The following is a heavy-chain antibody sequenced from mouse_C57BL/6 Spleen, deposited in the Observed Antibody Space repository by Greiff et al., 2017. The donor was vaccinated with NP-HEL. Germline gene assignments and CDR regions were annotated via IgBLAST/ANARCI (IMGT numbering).Heavy chain of an antibody. D-gene: IGHD2-3*01. J-gene: IGHJ4*01. Sequence: VQLQQSGPELVKPGASAKISCKASGYAFSSSWMNWVKQRPGKGLEWIGRIYPGDGDTNYNGKVKGKATLTADKSSSSAYMQLSSLTSEDSAVYFCASWLLRYYAMDYWGQGTSVTVSS. CDR1: GYAFSSSW. CDR2: IYPGDGDT. CDR3: ASWLLRYYAMDY. V-gene: IGHV1-82*01.